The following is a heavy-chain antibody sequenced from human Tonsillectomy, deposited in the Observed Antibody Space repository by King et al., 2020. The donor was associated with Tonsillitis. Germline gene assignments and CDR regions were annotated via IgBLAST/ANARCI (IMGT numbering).Heavy chain of an antibody. CDR2: INAGNGNT. CDR3: ARDDPFTSGTYFNAHFDY. J-gene: IGHJ4*02. CDR1: GYTFADYT. D-gene: IGHD3-10*01. Sequence: QLVQSGAEVKKPGASVKGSCKASGYTFADYTIHWVRQAPGQRLEWMGWINAGNGNTKFSQQFQGRVTITRDTSASTAYMELSSLRSADTAVYYCARDDPFTSGTYFNAHFDYWGQGTLVTVSS. V-gene: IGHV1-3*01.